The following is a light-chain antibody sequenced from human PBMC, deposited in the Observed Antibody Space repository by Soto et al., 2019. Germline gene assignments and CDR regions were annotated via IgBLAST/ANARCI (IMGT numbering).Light chain of an antibody. Sequence: QSVRSKAASGSGAHGQRGSISCTGSSSNIGGNSVSWYQQLPGTAPKLLIYDDDQRPSGIPDRFSGSKSGTSATLGITGFHTGDEADYFCGSWDVTPSLYVFGTGT. V-gene: IGLV1-51*01. CDR2: DDD. CDR3: GSWDVTPSLYV. CDR1: SSNIGGNS. J-gene: IGLJ1*01.